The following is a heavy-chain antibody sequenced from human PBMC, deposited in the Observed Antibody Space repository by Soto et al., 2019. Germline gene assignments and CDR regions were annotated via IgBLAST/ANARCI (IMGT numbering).Heavy chain of an antibody. Sequence: SQTLSLTCAISGDSVSSNTASWNWVRQSPSRGLEWLGRTYSRSKWYNDYAVSVKSRIIISPDTSKNQFSLQLNSVTPEDTAVYYCAKGDNLGPKTGYAFDPWGQGILVTVSS. CDR2: TYSRSKWYN. CDR3: AKGDNLGPKTGYAFDP. V-gene: IGHV6-1*01. D-gene: IGHD5-12*01. CDR1: GDSVSSNTAS. J-gene: IGHJ5*02.